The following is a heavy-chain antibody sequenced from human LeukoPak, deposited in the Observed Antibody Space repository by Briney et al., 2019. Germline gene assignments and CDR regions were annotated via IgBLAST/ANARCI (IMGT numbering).Heavy chain of an antibody. D-gene: IGHD3-3*01. CDR3: AKEMKYYDFWSGYYCIDY. CDR2: ISGSGGST. J-gene: IGHJ4*02. Sequence: GGSLRHSCVASGFTFSSYAMSWVRQAPGKGLEWVSCISGSGGSTYYADSVKGRFTISRDNSKNTLYLQMNSLRAEDTAVYYCAKEMKYYDFWSGYYCIDYWGQGTLVTVSS. V-gene: IGHV3-23*01. CDR1: GFTFSSYA.